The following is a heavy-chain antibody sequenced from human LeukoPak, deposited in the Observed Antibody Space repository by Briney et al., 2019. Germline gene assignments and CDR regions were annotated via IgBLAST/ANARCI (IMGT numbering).Heavy chain of an antibody. Sequence: SETLSLTCTVSGGSVSRGSHYWSWIRQHPGRGLEWIGYIYHSGSTFYNPSLKSRLTMSVDTSKNQFSMTLSSVTAADTALYYCARAGIYFGSGSYYYSFDSWGQGTLVTVSS. CDR2: IYHSGST. J-gene: IGHJ4*02. CDR3: ARAGIYFGSGSYYYSFDS. CDR1: GGSVSRGSHY. D-gene: IGHD3-10*01. V-gene: IGHV4-31*03.